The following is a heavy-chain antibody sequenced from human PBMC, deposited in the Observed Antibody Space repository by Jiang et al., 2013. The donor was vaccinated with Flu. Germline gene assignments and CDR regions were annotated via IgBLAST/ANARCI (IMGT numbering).Heavy chain of an antibody. V-gene: IGHV4-59*08. CDR1: GGSISSYY. CDR3: ARHDGWYSD. Sequence: GLVKPSETLSLTCTVSGGSISSYYWSWIRQPPGKGLEWIGYIYYSGSTDYNPSLKSRVTISIDTSKNQFSLRLSSVTAADTAVYYCARHDGWYSDWGQGTLVTVSS. J-gene: IGHJ4*02. CDR2: IYYSGST. D-gene: IGHD6-19*01.